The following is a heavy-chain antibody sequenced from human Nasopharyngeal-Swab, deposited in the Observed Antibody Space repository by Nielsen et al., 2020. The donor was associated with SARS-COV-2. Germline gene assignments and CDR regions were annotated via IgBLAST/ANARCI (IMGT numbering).Heavy chain of an antibody. Sequence: SLKISCAAPGFTFDDYAMHWVRQAPGKGLEWVSGISWNSGSIGYADSVKGRFTISRDNAKNSLYLQMNSLRAEDTALYYCAKDIGVDTAMIDYWGQGTLVTVSS. CDR3: AKDIGVDTAMIDY. V-gene: IGHV3-9*01. J-gene: IGHJ4*02. CDR1: GFTFDDYA. CDR2: ISWNSGSI. D-gene: IGHD5-18*01.